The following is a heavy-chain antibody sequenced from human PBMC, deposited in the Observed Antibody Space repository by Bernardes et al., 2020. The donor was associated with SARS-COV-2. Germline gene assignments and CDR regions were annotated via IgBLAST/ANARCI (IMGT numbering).Heavy chain of an antibody. CDR3: ARSYCSSTSCWFSGSFEYYFDY. J-gene: IGHJ4*02. CDR1: GGSISSSSYY. D-gene: IGHD2-2*01. CDR2: IYYSGST. Sequence: SETLSLTCTVSGGSISSSSYYWGWIRQPPGKGLEWIGSIYYSGSTYYNPSLKSRVTISVDTSKNQFSLKLSSVTAADTAVYYCARSYCSSTSCWFSGSFEYYFDYWGQGTLVTVSS. V-gene: IGHV4-39*07.